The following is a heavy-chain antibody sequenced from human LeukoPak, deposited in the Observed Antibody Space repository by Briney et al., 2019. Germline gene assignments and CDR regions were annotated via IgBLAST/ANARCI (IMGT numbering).Heavy chain of an antibody. Sequence: GASVKVSCKASGYTFTGYYMHWVRQAPGQGLEWMGWINPNSGGTNYAQKFQGRVTMTRDTSISTAYMELSRLRSDDTAVYYCARGMVDIVATIPDYWGQGTLVTVSS. CDR1: GYTFTGYY. CDR3: ARGMVDIVATIPDY. D-gene: IGHD5-12*01. V-gene: IGHV1-2*02. CDR2: INPNSGGT. J-gene: IGHJ4*02.